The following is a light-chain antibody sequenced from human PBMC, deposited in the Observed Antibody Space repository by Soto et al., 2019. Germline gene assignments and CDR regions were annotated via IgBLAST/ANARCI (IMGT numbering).Light chain of an antibody. CDR2: QTS. Sequence: DIVLTQSPLYLPVTPGEPASISCRSSQSLLHSNGYNYLDWYLQRPGQSPHLLIYQTSNRSSGVPGRFSGSGSGRDFTLRISRVESEDVGVYYCMQALETAPWTFGLGTKVDIK. J-gene: IGKJ1*01. CDR1: QSLLHSNGYNY. V-gene: IGKV2-28*01. CDR3: MQALETAPWT.